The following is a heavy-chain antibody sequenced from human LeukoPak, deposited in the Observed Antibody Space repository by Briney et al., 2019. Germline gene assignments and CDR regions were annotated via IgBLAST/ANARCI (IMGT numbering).Heavy chain of an antibody. J-gene: IGHJ4*02. Sequence: GGSLRLSCAASGYMFSTYWMSWGRQAPGEGLEWVANMNQDGSEKYYVDSVKGRFTISRDNAKNSLFLQMHSLRAEDTAVYYCARDPPGTAVAGYDYWGQGTLVTVSS. CDR2: MNQDGSEK. CDR3: ARDPPGTAVAGYDY. D-gene: IGHD6-19*01. CDR1: GYMFSTYW. V-gene: IGHV3-7*01.